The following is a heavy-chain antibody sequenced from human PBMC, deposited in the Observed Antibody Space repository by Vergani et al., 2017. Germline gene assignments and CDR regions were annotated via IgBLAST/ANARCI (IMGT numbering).Heavy chain of an antibody. CDR3: ARVAASGSYYYYYYYYMDV. V-gene: IGHV3-33*01. D-gene: IGHD1-26*01. Sequence: QVQLVESGGGVVQPGRSLRLSCAASGFTFSSYGMHWVRQAPGKGLEWVAVIWYDGSNKYYADSVKGRFTISRDNSKNTLYLQMNSLRAEDTAVYYCARVAASGSYYYYYYYYMDVWGIGP. CDR1: GFTFSSYG. J-gene: IGHJ6*03. CDR2: IWYDGSNK.